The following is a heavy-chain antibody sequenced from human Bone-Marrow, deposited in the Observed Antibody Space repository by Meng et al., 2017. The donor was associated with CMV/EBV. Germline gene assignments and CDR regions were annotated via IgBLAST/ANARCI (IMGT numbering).Heavy chain of an antibody. CDR2: IYYSGST. J-gene: IGHJ3*02. CDR3: AGVGTGAIDAFDI. Sequence: SETLSLTCTVSGGSIGSSSYYWGWIRQPPGKGLEWIGSIYYSGSTYYNPSLKSRVTISVDTSKNQFSLKLSSVTAADTAVYYCAGVGTGAIDAFDIWGQGTMVTVSS. CDR1: GGSIGSSSYY. D-gene: IGHD1/OR15-1a*01. V-gene: IGHV4-39*07.